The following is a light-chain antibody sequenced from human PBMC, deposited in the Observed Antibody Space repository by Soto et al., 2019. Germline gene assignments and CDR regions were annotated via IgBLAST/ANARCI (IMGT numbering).Light chain of an antibody. Sequence: EIVMTQSPATLSVSPGERATLSCRASQSVSSNLAWYQQIPGQAPGPLVFSESTRATGIPARFSGSGSGTEFTLTITSLQSEDFAVYYCHQYNHWLTWTFGQGTKVDI. CDR3: HQYNHWLTWT. J-gene: IGKJ1*01. CDR1: QSVSSN. CDR2: SES. V-gene: IGKV3-15*01.